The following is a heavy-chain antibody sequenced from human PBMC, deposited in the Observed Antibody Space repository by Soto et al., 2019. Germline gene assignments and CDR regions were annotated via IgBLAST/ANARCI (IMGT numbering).Heavy chain of an antibody. CDR2: VYWDDDK. Sequence: QITLKESGPTLVKPTQTLTLTCTFSGFSLSTAGVGVGWIRQPPGKALEWLAFVYWDDDKRYSPSLKSRLTITTDPSKNQVVLTMTNMDPVDTATYSCAHTRRSRGGAYYCVWGYWGQGTLVTVSS. CDR3: AHTRRSRGGAYYCVWGY. V-gene: IGHV2-5*02. D-gene: IGHD2-15*01. CDR1: GFSLSTAGVG. J-gene: IGHJ4*02.